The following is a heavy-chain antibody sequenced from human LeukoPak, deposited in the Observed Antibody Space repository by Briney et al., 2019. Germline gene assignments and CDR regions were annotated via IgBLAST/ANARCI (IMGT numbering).Heavy chain of an antibody. CDR3: AKDLAKVVPAAEFPSGMDV. D-gene: IGHD2-2*01. CDR1: GFTFDDYA. J-gene: IGHJ6*02. Sequence: PGGSLRLSCAASGFTFDDYAMHWVRQAPGKGLEWVSDISWNSGSIGYADSVKGRFTISRDNAKNSLYLQMNSLRAEDTALYYCAKDLAKVVPAAEFPSGMDVWVQGTTVTVSS. CDR2: ISWNSGSI. V-gene: IGHV3-9*01.